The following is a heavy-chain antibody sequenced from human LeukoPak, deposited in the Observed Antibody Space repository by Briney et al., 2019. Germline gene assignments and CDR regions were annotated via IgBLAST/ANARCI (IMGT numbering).Heavy chain of an antibody. D-gene: IGHD4-17*01. CDR3: ARLTATTPWDWFDP. CDR2: IYTSGST. Sequence: SETLSLTCTVSGGSISSYYWSWIRQPPGKGLEWIGYIYTSGSTNYNPSLKSRVTISVDTSKNQFSLKLSSVTAADAAVYYCARLTATTPWDWFDPWGQGTLVTVSS. CDR1: GGSISSYY. J-gene: IGHJ5*02. V-gene: IGHV4-4*09.